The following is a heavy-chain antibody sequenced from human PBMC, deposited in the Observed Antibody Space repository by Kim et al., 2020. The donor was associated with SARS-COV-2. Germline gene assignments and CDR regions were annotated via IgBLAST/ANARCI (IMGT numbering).Heavy chain of an antibody. Sequence: YAQGVKGRFVCSLDTSVSTAYLQISSLEAEDTAVYYCARGGCSSTSCHFDYWGQGTLVTVSS. V-gene: IGHV7-4-1*02. J-gene: IGHJ4*02. D-gene: IGHD2-2*01. CDR3: ARGGCSSTSCHFDY.